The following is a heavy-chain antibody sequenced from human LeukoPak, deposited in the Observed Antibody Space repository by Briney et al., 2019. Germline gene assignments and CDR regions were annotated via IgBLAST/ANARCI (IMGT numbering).Heavy chain of an antibody. Sequence: SETLSLTCTVSGGSISSYYWSWIRQPPGKGLEWIGYIYYSGSTNYNPSLKSRVTISVDTSKNQFSLKLSSVTAADTAVYYCAREIRSILTGYYWFDYWGQGTLVTVSS. CDR3: AREIRSILTGYYWFDY. CDR1: GGSISSYY. D-gene: IGHD3-9*01. CDR2: IYYSGST. V-gene: IGHV4-59*01. J-gene: IGHJ4*02.